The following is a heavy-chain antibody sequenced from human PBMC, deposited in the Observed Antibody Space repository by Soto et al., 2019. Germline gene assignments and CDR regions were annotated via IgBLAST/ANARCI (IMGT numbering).Heavy chain of an antibody. CDR2: IYYSGST. Sequence: SETLSLTCTVSGGSISSYYWSWIRQPPGKGLEWIGYIYYSGSTNYNPSLKSRVTISVDTSKNQFSLKLSSVTAADTAVYYCARDRYSYGYYFDYWGQGTLVTSPQ. V-gene: IGHV4-59*01. CDR1: GGSISSYY. CDR3: ARDRYSYGYYFDY. J-gene: IGHJ4*02. D-gene: IGHD5-18*01.